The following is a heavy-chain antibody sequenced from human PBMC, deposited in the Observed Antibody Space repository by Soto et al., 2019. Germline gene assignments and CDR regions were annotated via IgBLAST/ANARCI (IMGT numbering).Heavy chain of an antibody. CDR2: IYYSGST. Sequence: QVQLQESGPGLVKPSQTLSLTCTVSGGSISSGGYYWSWIRQHPGKGLEWIGYIYYSGSTSYNPSLKSRVTISVDTAKNQFSLKLSSVTAADTAVYYCARGVVVIALGYWYFDLWGRGTLVTVSS. D-gene: IGHD3-22*01. V-gene: IGHV4-31*03. J-gene: IGHJ2*01. CDR1: GGSISSGGYY. CDR3: ARGVVVIALGYWYFDL.